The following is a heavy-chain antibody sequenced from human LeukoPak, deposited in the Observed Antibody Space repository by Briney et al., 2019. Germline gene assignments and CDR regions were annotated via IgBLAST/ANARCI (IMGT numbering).Heavy chain of an antibody. CDR2: ISAYNGNT. CDR1: GYTFTSYG. J-gene: IGHJ4*02. V-gene: IGHV1-18*01. D-gene: IGHD4-17*01. Sequence: ASVKVSCKASGYTFTSYGIIWVRQAPGQGLEWMGWISAYNGNTNYAQKLQGRVTMTTDTSTSTAYMELRSLRSDDTAVYYCARILFTVTTDEGPDYWGQGTLVTVSS. CDR3: ARILFTVTTDEGPDY.